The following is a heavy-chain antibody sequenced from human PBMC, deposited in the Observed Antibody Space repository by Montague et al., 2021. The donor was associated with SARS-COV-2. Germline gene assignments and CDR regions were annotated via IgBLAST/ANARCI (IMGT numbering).Heavy chain of an antibody. Sequence: SETLSLTCTVSGGSIRFGSYCWTWIRQPAGKGLEWIGEIYHSGSTNYNPSLKSRVTISIDKSKNQFSLKLSSVTAADTAVYYCAREFRTYGYGGQYWYFDLWGRGTLVTVSS. CDR3: AREFRTYGYGGQYWYFDL. CDR2: IYHSGST. D-gene: IGHD3-10*01. J-gene: IGHJ2*01. V-gene: IGHV4-61*10. CDR1: GGSIRFGSYC.